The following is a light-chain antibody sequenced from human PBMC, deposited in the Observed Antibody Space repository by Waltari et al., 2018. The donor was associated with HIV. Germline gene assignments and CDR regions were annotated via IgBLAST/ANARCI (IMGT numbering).Light chain of an antibody. Sequence: SYVLTQAPSISVAPGQTATISCGNIGRDSVQGYSQKTGRAPLLFVLDDVDRSSVIPARFSGARSGERATLTISGVEAGDEADYYCQVWDRGYKEAVFGGGT. J-gene: IGLJ2*01. CDR2: DDV. CDR3: QVWDRGYKEAV. CDR1: NIGRDS. V-gene: IGLV3-21*02.